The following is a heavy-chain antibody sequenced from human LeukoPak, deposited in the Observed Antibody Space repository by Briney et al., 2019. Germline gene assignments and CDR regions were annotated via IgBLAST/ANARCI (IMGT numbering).Heavy chain of an antibody. CDR3: SSGGYTYGSDY. Sequence: GGSLRLSCAASGFTFTNACMNWVRQAPGKGLEWVGHIKSKTDGETTYYAAPVKGRFTISRDDSKNTVSLQMNSLKIEDTAVYYCSSGGYTYGSDYWGQGTLVTVSS. J-gene: IGHJ4*02. V-gene: IGHV3-15*01. CDR1: GFTFTNAC. CDR2: IKSKTDGETT. D-gene: IGHD5-18*01.